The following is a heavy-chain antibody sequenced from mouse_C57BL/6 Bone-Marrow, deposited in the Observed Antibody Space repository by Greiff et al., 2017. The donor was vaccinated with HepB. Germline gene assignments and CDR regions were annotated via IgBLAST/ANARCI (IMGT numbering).Heavy chain of an antibody. CDR3: ARSGYKGYFEV. D-gene: IGHD1-3*01. J-gene: IGHJ1*03. CDR1: GYAFSSYW. CDR2: IYPGDGDT. V-gene: IGHV1-80*01. Sequence: VKLMESGAELVKPGASVKISCKASGYAFSSYWMNWVKQRPGKGLEWIGQIYPGDGDTNYNGKFKGKATLTADKSSSTAYMQLSSLTSEDSAVYFCARSGYKGYFEVWGTGTTLTASS.